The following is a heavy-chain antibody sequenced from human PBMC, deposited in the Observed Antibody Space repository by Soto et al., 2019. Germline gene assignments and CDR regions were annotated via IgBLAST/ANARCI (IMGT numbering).Heavy chain of an antibody. D-gene: IGHD4-17*01. J-gene: IGHJ4*02. CDR1: GFTFSSYG. CDR3: AKDRAWTTVTTNFDY. V-gene: IGHV3-30*18. CDR2: ISYDGSNK. Sequence: GGSLRLSCAASGFTFSSYGMHWVRQAPGKGLEWVAVISYDGSNKYYADSVKGRFTISRDNSKNTLYLQMNSLRAEDTAVYYCAKDRAWTTVTTNFDYWGQGTLVTVSS.